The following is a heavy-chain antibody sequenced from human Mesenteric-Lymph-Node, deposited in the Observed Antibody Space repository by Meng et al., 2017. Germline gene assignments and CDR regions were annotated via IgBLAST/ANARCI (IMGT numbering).Heavy chain of an antibody. CDR2: ISAYNGNT. Sequence: QGQLVQSGGEVKKPGGAVKVACKASGYTFTSYGISWVRQAPGQGLEWMGWISAYNGNTNYAQKLQGRVTMTTDTSTSTAYMELRSLRSDETAVYYCARDLYCSGGSCYSFLDYWGQGTLVTVSS. V-gene: IGHV1-18*01. CDR1: GYTFTSYG. CDR3: ARDLYCSGGSCYSFLDY. D-gene: IGHD2-15*01. J-gene: IGHJ4*02.